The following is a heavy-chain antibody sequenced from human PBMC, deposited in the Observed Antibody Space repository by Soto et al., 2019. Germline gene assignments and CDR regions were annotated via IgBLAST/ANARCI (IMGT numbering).Heavy chain of an antibody. CDR1: GFTFSSYA. CDR2: ISYDGINK. J-gene: IGHJ4*02. D-gene: IGHD6-19*01. V-gene: IGHV3-30-3*01. Sequence: QVQLVESGGGVVQPGRSLRLSCAASGFTFSSYAMHWVRQAPGKGLEWVAVISYDGINKYYADSVKGRFTISRDNSKNTLYLQIISLRAEDTAVYYCARGTLYGLGYSSGWPNFDYWGQGTLVTVSS. CDR3: ARGTLYGLGYSSGWPNFDY.